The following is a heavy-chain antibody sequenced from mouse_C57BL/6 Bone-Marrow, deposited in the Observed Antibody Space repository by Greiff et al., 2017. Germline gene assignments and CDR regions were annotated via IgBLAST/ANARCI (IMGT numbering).Heavy chain of an antibody. V-gene: IGHV1-82*01. D-gene: IGHD1-1*01. Sequence: QVQLKQSGPELVKPGASVKISCKASGYAFSSSWMNWVKQRPGKGLEWIGRIYPGDGDTNYNGKFKGKATLTADKSSSTAYMQLSSLTSEDSAVYFCAKLGTTVVATNFDYWGQGTTLTVSS. J-gene: IGHJ2*01. CDR3: AKLGTTVVATNFDY. CDR1: GYAFSSSW. CDR2: IYPGDGDT.